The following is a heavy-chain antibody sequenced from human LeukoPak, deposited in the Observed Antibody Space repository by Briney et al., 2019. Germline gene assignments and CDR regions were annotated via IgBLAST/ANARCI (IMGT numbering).Heavy chain of an antibody. CDR2: INPSGGST. CDR1: GYTFTSYG. CDR3: ARGPRLEWLLLN. V-gene: IGHV1-46*01. J-gene: IGHJ4*02. Sequence: GASVKVSCKASGYTFTSYGISWVRQAPGQGLEWMGIINPSGGSTSYAQKFQGRVTMTRDTSTSTVYMELSSLRSEDTAVYYCARGPRLEWLLLNWGQGTLVTVSS. D-gene: IGHD3-3*01.